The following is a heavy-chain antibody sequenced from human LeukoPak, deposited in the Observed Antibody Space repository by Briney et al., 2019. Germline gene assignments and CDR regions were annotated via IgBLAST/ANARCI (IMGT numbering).Heavy chain of an antibody. V-gene: IGHV4-59*08. CDR1: GGSISSYY. CDR2: IYYSGST. CDR3: ARQYYYYGMDV. Sequence: SETLSLTCTVSGGSISSYYWSWVRQPPGKGLEWIGYIYYSGSTNYNPSLKSRVTISVDTSKNQFSLKLSSVTAADTAVYYCARQYYYYGMDVWGQGTTVTVSS. J-gene: IGHJ6*02.